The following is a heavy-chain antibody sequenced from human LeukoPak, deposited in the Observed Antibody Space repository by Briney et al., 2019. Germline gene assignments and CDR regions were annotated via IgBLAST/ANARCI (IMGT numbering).Heavy chain of an antibody. Sequence: GGSLRLSCAASGFTVSSNYMSWVRQAPGKGLEWVSVIYSCGSTYYADSVRGQFTISRDNSKNTLYLQMNSLRAEDTAVYYCVKDPFYGGNPLYYFDYWGQGTLVTVSS. J-gene: IGHJ4*02. CDR1: GFTVSSNY. D-gene: IGHD4-23*01. CDR2: IYSCGST. CDR3: VKDPFYGGNPLYYFDY. V-gene: IGHV3-66*03.